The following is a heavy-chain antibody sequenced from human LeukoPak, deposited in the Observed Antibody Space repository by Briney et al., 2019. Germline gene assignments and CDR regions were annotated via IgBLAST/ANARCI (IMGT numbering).Heavy chain of an antibody. CDR2: IYYSGST. J-gene: IGHJ4*02. CDR1: GGSISSYY. D-gene: IGHD3-22*01. CDR3: ARDERYDSSGYPFDY. Sequence: SETLSLTCTVSGGSISSYYWSWIRQPPGKGLEWIGYIYYSGSTIYNPSLKSRVTISVDTSKNQFSLRLSSVTAADTAVYYCARDERYDSSGYPFDYWGQGTLVTVSS. V-gene: IGHV4-59*01.